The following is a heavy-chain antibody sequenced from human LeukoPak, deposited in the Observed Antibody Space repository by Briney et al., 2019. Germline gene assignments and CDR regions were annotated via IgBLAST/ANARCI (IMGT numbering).Heavy chain of an antibody. D-gene: IGHD6-19*01. Sequence: SETLSLTCAVSGGSISSDGYSWSWIRQPPGKGLEWIGYIYHSGSTYYNPSLKSRVTISVDRSKNQFSLKLSSVTAADTAVYYCASFSSGWYSGFDYWGQGTLVTVSS. J-gene: IGHJ4*02. CDR2: IYHSGST. CDR1: GGSISSDGYS. V-gene: IGHV4-30-2*01. CDR3: ASFSSGWYSGFDY.